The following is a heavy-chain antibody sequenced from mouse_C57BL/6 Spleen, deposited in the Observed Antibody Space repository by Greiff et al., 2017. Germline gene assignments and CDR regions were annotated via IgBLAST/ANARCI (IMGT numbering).Heavy chain of an antibody. Sequence: VQLQQPGAELVKPGASVKMSCKASGYTFTSSWITWVKQRPGQGLEWIGEIYPGHDNPNYNEKFKSKATLTVDTSSSTAYMQLSSLTSEDSAVYYCARGLFDYWGQGTTLTVSS. V-gene: IGHV1-55*01. CDR2: IYPGHDNP. CDR3: ARGLFDY. J-gene: IGHJ2*01. CDR1: GYTFTSSW.